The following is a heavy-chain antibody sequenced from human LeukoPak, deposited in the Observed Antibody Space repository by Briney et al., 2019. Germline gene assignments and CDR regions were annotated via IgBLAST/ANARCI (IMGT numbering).Heavy chain of an antibody. CDR3: AKTARAGWYFDY. Sequence: GGSLRLSCAASGSIFSIYAMSWVRQAPGKGLEWVSGISGSGGKTYYADSVEGRFTISRDNSKNTLYVQMNRLRAEDTAVYYCAKTARAGWYFDYWGQGTLVTVSS. J-gene: IGHJ4*02. D-gene: IGHD6-19*01. CDR1: GSIFSIYA. CDR2: ISGSGGKT. V-gene: IGHV3-23*01.